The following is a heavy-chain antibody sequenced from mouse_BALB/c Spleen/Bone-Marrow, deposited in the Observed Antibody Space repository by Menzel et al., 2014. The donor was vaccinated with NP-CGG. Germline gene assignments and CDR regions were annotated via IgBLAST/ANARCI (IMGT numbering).Heavy chain of an antibody. CDR2: INPDSSTI. V-gene: IGHV4-1*02. Sequence: LEWIGEINPDSSTINYTPSLKDKFIISRDNAKHTLYLQMSKVRSEDTALYYCARGNYYGNLDYWGQGTTLTVSS. D-gene: IGHD2-1*01. J-gene: IGHJ2*01. CDR3: ARGNYYGNLDY.